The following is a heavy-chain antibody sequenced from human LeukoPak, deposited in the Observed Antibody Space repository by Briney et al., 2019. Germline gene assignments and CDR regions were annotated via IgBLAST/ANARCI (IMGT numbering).Heavy chain of an antibody. CDR2: IYYSGST. J-gene: IGHJ5*02. Sequence: SETLSLTCTVSGGSISSSSYYWGWIRQPPGKGLEWIGSIYYSGSTYYNPSLKSRVTISVDTSKNQFSLKLSSVTAADTAVYYCARYPRSGWFDPWGQGTLVTVSS. CDR3: ARYPRSGWFDP. CDR1: GGSISSSSYY. V-gene: IGHV4-39*07.